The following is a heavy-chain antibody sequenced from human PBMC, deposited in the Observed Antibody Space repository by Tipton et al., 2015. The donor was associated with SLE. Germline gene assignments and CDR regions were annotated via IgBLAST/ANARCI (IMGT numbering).Heavy chain of an antibody. J-gene: IGHJ4*02. CDR2: IRYDGSNK. D-gene: IGHD3-16*01. CDR3: AKSRGYDYIWGKYYFDY. V-gene: IGHV3-30*02. CDR1: GFTFSSYG. Sequence: SLRLSCAASGFTFSSYGMHWVRQAPGKGLEWVAFIRYDGSNKYYADSVKGRFTMSRDNSDNTLYLQMNSLRAEDTAVYYCAKSRGYDYIWGKYYFDYWGQGTLVTVSS.